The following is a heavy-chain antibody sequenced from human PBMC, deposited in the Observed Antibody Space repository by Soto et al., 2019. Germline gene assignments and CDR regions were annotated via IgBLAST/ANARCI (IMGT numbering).Heavy chain of an antibody. Sequence: GGSLRLSCAASGFTFSSYGMHWVRQAPGKXLEWVAVIWYDGSNKYYADSVKGRFTISRDNSKNTLYLQMNSLRAEDTAVYYCARDPSYCSSTSCPGYGMDVWGQGTTVTVSS. CDR3: ARDPSYCSSTSCPGYGMDV. J-gene: IGHJ6*02. CDR1: GFTFSSYG. V-gene: IGHV3-33*01. CDR2: IWYDGSNK. D-gene: IGHD2-2*01.